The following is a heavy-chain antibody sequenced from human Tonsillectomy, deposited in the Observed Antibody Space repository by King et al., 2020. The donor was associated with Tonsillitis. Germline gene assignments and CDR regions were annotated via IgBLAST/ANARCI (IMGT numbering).Heavy chain of an antibody. V-gene: IGHV3-9*01. D-gene: IGHD3-3*01. CDR3: AKDIRALTNSWYYGMDV. Sequence: DVQLVESGGGLVQPGRSLGLSCAASGLTFDDYAMHWVRQAPGKGLEWVSGISWNSGTIGYADSVKGRFTISRDNAKNSLYLQMNSLRGEDTALYYCAKDIRALTNSWYYGMDVWGQGTTVTVSS. J-gene: IGHJ6*02. CDR2: ISWNSGTI. CDR1: GLTFDDYA.